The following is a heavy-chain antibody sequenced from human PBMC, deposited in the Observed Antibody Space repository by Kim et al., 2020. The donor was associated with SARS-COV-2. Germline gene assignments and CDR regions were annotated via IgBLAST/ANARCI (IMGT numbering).Heavy chain of an antibody. J-gene: IGHJ6*02. D-gene: IGHD4-17*01. CDR1: GGTFSSYA. Sequence: SVKVSCKASGGTFSSYAISWVRQAPGQGLEWMGGIIPIFGTANYAQKFQGRVTITADESTSTAYMELSSLRSEDTAVYYCASGVATVVTPAGGMDVWGQGTTVTVSS. CDR2: IIPIFGTA. V-gene: IGHV1-69*13. CDR3: ASGVATVVTPAGGMDV.